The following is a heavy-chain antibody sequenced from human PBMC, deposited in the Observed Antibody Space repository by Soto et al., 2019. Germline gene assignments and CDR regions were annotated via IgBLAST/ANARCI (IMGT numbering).Heavy chain of an antibody. J-gene: IGHJ4*02. V-gene: IGHV4-59*01. CDR2: IYYSGST. Sequence: SETQSLTSPVSGGYISSYYWSWIRQPPGKGLEWIGYIYYSGSTNYNPSLKSRVTISVDTSKNQFSLKLSSVTAADTAVYYCARSDGRYWGQGTLVTV. CDR1: GGYISSYY. CDR3: ARSDGRY.